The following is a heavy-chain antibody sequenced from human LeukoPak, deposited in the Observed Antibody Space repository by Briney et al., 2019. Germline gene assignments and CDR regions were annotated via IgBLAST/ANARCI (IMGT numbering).Heavy chain of an antibody. CDR1: GFTFSSYS. CDR3: ARDRGYSSSWYPDFFDY. J-gene: IGHJ4*02. D-gene: IGHD6-13*01. V-gene: IGHV3-21*01. CDR2: ISSSSSYI. Sequence: GGSLRLSCAASGFTFSSYSMNWVRQAPGKGLEWVSSISSSSSYIYYADSVKGRFTISRDNAKNSLYLQMNSLRAEDTAVYYCARDRGYSSSWYPDFFDYWGQGTLDTVSS.